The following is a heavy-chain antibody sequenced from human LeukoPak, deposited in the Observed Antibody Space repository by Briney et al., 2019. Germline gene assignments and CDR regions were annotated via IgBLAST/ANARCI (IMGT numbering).Heavy chain of an antibody. D-gene: IGHD3-3*01. V-gene: IGHV3-30-3*01. CDR2: ISYDGSNK. Sequence: PGGSLRLSCAASGFTFSSYAMHWVRQAPGKGLEWVAVISYDGSNKYYADSVKGRFTTSRDNSKNTLYLQMNSLRAEDTAVYYCARESGYYSFDHWGQGTLVTVSS. J-gene: IGHJ4*02. CDR1: GFTFSSYA. CDR3: ARESGYYSFDH.